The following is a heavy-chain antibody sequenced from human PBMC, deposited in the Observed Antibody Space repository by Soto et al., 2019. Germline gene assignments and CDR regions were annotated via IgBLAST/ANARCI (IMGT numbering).Heavy chain of an antibody. CDR2: ISRDGGRT. V-gene: IGHV3-64D*08. CDR1: GFTFNTYA. J-gene: IGHJ4*02. CDR3: VTEGDSSGFYDS. Sequence: GGSLRLSCSASGFTFNTYALHWVRQAPGKGLEYVSAISRDGGRTYYADSVKGRFTISRDNSKNTLYLQMSSLRPDDTAVYYCVTEGDSSGFYDSWGQGTLVTVSS. D-gene: IGHD3-22*01.